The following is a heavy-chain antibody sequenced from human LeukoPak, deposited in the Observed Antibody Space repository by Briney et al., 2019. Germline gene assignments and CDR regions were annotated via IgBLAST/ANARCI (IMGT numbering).Heavy chain of an antibody. Sequence: PGGSLRLSCTASGFTFNNYDMNWVRQAPGQGLEWVSYISSRGVTTYSADSVKGRFTISRDNAKNTLYLQMNSLGDEDTAVYYCARKYYDFWSGHDPTFDYWGQGTLVTVSS. D-gene: IGHD3-3*01. CDR2: ISSRGVTT. CDR3: ARKYYDFWSGHDPTFDY. J-gene: IGHJ4*02. V-gene: IGHV3-48*03. CDR1: GFTFNNYD.